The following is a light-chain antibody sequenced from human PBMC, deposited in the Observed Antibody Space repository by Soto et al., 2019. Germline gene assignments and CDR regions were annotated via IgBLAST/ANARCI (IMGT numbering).Light chain of an antibody. V-gene: IGLV2-23*01. Sequence: QSALTQPASVSGSPGQSITISCIGTSSDVGAYDLVSWYQQHPGTAPRLIIYENIRRPSTISSRFSGSKSGNTASLTISGLRAEVEANYHCCSYAGNRIFIFGGGTKLTVL. CDR1: SSDVGAYDL. CDR2: ENI. CDR3: CSYAGNRIFI. J-gene: IGLJ2*01.